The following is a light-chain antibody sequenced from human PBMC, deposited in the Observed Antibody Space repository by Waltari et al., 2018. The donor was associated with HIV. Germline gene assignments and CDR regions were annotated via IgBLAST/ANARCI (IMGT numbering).Light chain of an antibody. J-gene: IGLJ3*02. V-gene: IGLV1-44*01. CDR1: SSNIGSDA. Sequence: QAVLTQPPSAPGTPGQRITISCSGSSSNIGSDAVNWYQQLPGTAPKLLIYNNKQRPSGVPDLFSASKSGTSASLAISGLQSEDEADYYCATWDHRLNGWVFGGGTKLTVL. CDR2: NNK. CDR3: ATWDHRLNGWV.